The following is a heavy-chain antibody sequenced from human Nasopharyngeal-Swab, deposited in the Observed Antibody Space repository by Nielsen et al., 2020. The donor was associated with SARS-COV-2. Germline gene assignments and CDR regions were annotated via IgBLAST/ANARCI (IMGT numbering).Heavy chain of an antibody. Sequence: ASVKVSCKASGYTFTGYYMHWVRQASGQGLEWMGWINPNSGGTNYAQKLQGRVTMTTDTSTSTAYMELRSLRSDDTAVYYCARDTPNYYDSSGYYPWGQGTLVTVSS. CDR3: ARDTPNYYDSSGYYP. J-gene: IGHJ5*02. V-gene: IGHV1-2*02. D-gene: IGHD3-22*01. CDR2: INPNSGGT. CDR1: GYTFTGYY.